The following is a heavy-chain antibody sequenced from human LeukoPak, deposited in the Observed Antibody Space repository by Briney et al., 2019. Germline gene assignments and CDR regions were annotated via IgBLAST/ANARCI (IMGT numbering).Heavy chain of an antibody. CDR2: ITTSRSGI. CDR3: ARDSWGWDC. V-gene: IGHV3-21*01. CDR1: GFTFSSYN. Sequence: PGGSLRLSCAASGFTFSSYNLNWVRQAPGKGLEWVSWITTSRSGIYYADSVKGRFTISRDNSKNTVYLEMSSLRAEDTAVYYCARDSWGWDCWGQGTLVIVSS. D-gene: IGHD3-16*01. J-gene: IGHJ4*02.